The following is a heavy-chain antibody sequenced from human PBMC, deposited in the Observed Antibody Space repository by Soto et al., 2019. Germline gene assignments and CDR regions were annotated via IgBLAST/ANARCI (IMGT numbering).Heavy chain of an antibody. D-gene: IGHD6-19*01. CDR3: ARYRAVAGTGDV. V-gene: IGHV1-18*01. J-gene: IGHJ6*01. CDR2: ISAYNGNT. Sequence: SCRWPPAPGQGLEWMGWISAYNGNTNYAQKLQGRVTMTTDTSTSTAYMELRSLRSDDTAVYYCARYRAVAGTGDVWGQGTTVTVS.